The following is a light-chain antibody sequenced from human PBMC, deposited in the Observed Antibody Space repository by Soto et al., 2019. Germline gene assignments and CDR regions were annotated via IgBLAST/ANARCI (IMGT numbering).Light chain of an antibody. CDR1: ESVSMY. V-gene: IGKV3-11*01. J-gene: IGKJ5*01. CDR3: QQRSNWPPSIT. Sequence: EIVLTPSPATLSLSPVERGTLSCRASESVSMYLAWYQQTPGQAPRLLISDTSSRATGIPARFSGSGSGTDFTLIISSIEPEEFAVDYCQQRSNWPPSITFGQGTRREIK. CDR2: DTS.